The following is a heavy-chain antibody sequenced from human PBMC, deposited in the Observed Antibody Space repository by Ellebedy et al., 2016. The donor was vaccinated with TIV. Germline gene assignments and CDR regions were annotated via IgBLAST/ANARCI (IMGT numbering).Heavy chain of an antibody. V-gene: IGHV3-30-3*01. CDR2: ISYDGSNK. CDR3: ERVRYSSGWYVGLGGMDV. J-gene: IGHJ6*02. Sequence: GESLKISCAASGFTFSNYAMAWVRQAPGKGLEWVAVISYDGSNKYYADSVKGRFTISRDNSKNTLYLQMNSLRAEDTAVYYCERVRYSSGWYVGLGGMDVWGQGTTVTVSS. CDR1: GFTFSNYA. D-gene: IGHD6-19*01.